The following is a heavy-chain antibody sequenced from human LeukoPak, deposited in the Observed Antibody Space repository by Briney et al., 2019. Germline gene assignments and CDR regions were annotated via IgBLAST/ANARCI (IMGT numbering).Heavy chain of an antibody. J-gene: IGHJ5*02. CDR3: ARAPDCSGGSCYLWFDP. CDR2: MNPNSGNT. V-gene: IGHV1-8*01. D-gene: IGHD2-15*01. Sequence: ASVKVSRKASGYTFSSYDINWVRQATGQGLEWMGWMNPNSGNTGYAQKFQGRVTMTRNTSISTAYMEVSSLRSDDTAVYYCARAPDCSGGSCYLWFDPWGQGTLVTVSS. CDR1: GYTFSSYD.